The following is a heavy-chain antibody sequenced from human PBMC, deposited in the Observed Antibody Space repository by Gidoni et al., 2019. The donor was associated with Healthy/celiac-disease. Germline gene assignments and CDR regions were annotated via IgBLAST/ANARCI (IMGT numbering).Heavy chain of an antibody. CDR3: AKATEVAVADY. CDR2: ISWDSGSI. V-gene: IGHV3-9*01. D-gene: IGHD6-19*01. CDR1: GFTFDEYA. Sequence: EVQLVESGGGLVQPGRSLRLSCAASGFTFDEYAMHWVRQAPGKGLEWVSVISWDSGSIGYADSVKGRFTISRDNAKNSLYLQMNSLRAEDTALYYCAKATEVAVADYWGQGTLVTVSS. J-gene: IGHJ4*02.